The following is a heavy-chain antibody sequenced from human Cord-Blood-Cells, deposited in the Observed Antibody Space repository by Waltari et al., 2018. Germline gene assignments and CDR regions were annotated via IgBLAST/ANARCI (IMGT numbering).Heavy chain of an antibody. V-gene: IGHV1-69*01. CDR1: GGTFSSYA. CDR3: ARSQNSHHYYYYGMDV. Sequence: QVQLVQSGAEVKKPGSSVKFSCKASGGTFSSYAISWVRHAPAQGLEWMGGIIPIFGTANYAEKFQGRVTITADESTSTAYMELSSLRSEDTAVYYCARSQNSHHYYYYGMDVWGQGTTVTVSS. J-gene: IGHJ6*02. CDR2: IIPIFGTA.